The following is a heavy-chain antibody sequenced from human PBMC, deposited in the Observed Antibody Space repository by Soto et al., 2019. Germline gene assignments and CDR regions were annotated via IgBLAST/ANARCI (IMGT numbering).Heavy chain of an antibody. CDR2: ISYDGSNK. CDR3: AKGLAGPHRAGMDV. V-gene: IGHV3-30*18. Sequence: SLRLSCAASGFTFSSYGMHWVRQAPGKGLEWVAVISYDGSNKYYADSVKGRFTISRDNSKNTLYLQMNSLRAEDTAVYYCAKGLAGPHRAGMDVWGKGTMVTVSS. D-gene: IGHD6-13*01. CDR1: GFTFSSYG. J-gene: IGHJ6*04.